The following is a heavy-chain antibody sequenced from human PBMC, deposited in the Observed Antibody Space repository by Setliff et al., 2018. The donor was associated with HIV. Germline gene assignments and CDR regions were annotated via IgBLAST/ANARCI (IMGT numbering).Heavy chain of an antibody. CDR2: IDPDRGDT. D-gene: IGHD3-16*01. CDR3: AWGTQRPIDS. CDR1: GYIFPDYY. J-gene: IGHJ4*02. Sequence: ASVKVSCKVSGYIFPDYYIQWVRQAPGKGLEWMGLIDPDRGDTVYAEKFQGRVTITADRSIDTGYMTLSSLTSDDTAMYFCAWGTQRPIDSWGQGTQVTAPQ. V-gene: IGHV1-69-2*01.